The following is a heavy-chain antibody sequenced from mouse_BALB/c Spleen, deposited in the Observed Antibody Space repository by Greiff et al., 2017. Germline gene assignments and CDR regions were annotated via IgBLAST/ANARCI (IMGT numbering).Heavy chain of an antibody. CDR1: GFNIKDYY. V-gene: IGHV14-4*02. CDR3: ARWGRYYFDY. Sequence: VQLQQSGAELVRSGASVKLSCTASGFNIKDYYMHWVKQRPEQGLEWIGWIDPENGDTEYAPKFQGKATMTADTSSNTAYLQLSSLTSEDTAVYYCARWGRYYFDYWGQGTTLTVSS. CDR2: IDPENGDT. D-gene: IGHD1-1*01. J-gene: IGHJ2*01.